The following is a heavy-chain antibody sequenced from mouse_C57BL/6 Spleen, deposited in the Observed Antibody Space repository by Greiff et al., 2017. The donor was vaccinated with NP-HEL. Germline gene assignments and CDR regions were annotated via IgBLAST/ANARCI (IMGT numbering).Heavy chain of an antibody. CDR3: ARCDRDSSGY. J-gene: IGHJ2*01. CDR2: IYPGDGDT. D-gene: IGHD3-2*02. CDR1: GYAFSSYW. Sequence: VQLQQSGAELVKPGASVKISCKASGYAFSSYWMNWVQQRPGKGLEWIGQIYPGDGDTNYNGKFKGKATLTADKSSSTAYMQLSSLTSEDSAVYFCARCDRDSSGYWGQGTTLTVSS. V-gene: IGHV1-80*01.